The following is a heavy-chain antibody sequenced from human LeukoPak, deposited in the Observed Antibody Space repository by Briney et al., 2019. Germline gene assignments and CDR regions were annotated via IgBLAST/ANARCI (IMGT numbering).Heavy chain of an antibody. D-gene: IGHD2-8*01. CDR2: ISGSGGST. J-gene: IGHJ4*02. Sequence: GGSLRLSCAASGCTFSNYAMSWVRQAPGKGLEWVSAISGSGGSTYYADSVKGRFTISRDNSKNTLYLQMNSLRAEDTAVYYFAKDPDCTSGICYTFFDYWGQGTLVTVSS. CDR3: AKDPDCTSGICYTFFDY. CDR1: GCTFSNYA. V-gene: IGHV3-23*01.